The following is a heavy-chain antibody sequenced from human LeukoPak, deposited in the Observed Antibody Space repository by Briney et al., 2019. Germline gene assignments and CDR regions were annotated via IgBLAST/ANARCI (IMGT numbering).Heavy chain of an antibody. CDR1: GGSISSSSYY. Sequence: SETLSLTCTVSGGSISSSSYYWGWIRQSPGKGLEWIGSIHYSGSTYHNPSLKSRVTISVDMSKNQFTLKLSSVTAADTAVYYCARQGYDTSSYYPTLFDHWGQGTLVTVSS. J-gene: IGHJ4*02. D-gene: IGHD3-22*01. CDR2: IHYSGST. V-gene: IGHV4-39*01. CDR3: ARQGYDTSSYYPTLFDH.